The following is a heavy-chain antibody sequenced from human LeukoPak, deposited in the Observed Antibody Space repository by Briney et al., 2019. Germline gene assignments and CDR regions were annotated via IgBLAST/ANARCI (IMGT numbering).Heavy chain of an antibody. Sequence: GGSLRLSCAASGFTFSSYSMNWVRQAPGKGLEWVSSISSSSSYIYYADSVKGRFTISRDNAKNSLYLQMNSLRAEDTAVYYCARDDGLGYCSSMTCYVFDYWGQGTLVTVSS. CDR3: ARDDGLGYCSSMTCYVFDY. V-gene: IGHV3-21*01. CDR1: GFTFSSYS. J-gene: IGHJ4*02. D-gene: IGHD2-2*01. CDR2: ISSSSSYI.